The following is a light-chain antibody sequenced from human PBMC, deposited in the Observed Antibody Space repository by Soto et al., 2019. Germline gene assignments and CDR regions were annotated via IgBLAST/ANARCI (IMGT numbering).Light chain of an antibody. J-gene: IGKJ4*01. CDR1: QSVLYTSYNKDF. V-gene: IGKV4-1*01. CDR2: WAS. Sequence: DIVMTQSPDSLAVSLGERATINCKSSQSVLYTSYNKDFLAWYQQKPGQPPKLLIYWASTREAGVPDRFSGGGSGTDVTLTISSLPAEDVAVYSCQQYCTTPLTVGGGTKVESK. CDR3: QQYCTTPLT.